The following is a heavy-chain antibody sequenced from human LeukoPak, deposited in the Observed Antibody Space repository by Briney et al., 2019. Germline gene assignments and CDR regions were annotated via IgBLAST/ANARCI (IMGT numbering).Heavy chain of an antibody. J-gene: IGHJ5*02. CDR1: GGSFSGYY. Sequence: SETLSLTCAVYGGSFSGYYWSWIRQPLGKGLEWIGEINHSGSTNYNPSLKSRVTISVDTSKNQFSLKLSSVTAADTAVYYCARGPRGGFDPWGQGTLVTVSS. CDR3: ARGPRGGFDP. V-gene: IGHV4-34*01. CDR2: INHSGST.